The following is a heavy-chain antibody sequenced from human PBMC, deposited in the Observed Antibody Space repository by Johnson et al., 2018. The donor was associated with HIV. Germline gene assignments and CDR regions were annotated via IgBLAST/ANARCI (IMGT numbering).Heavy chain of an antibody. CDR3: TTGWMVQDPGAFDI. V-gene: IGHV3-15*01. CDR2: IKSKTDGGTT. Sequence: VQLVESGGGLVKPGGSLRLSCAASGFTFSNAWMSWVRQAPGKGLEWVGRIKSKTDGGTTDYAAPVKGRFTISRDDSKNTLYLQMNSLKTEDTAVDYCTTGWMVQDPGAFDIWGQGTMVIVSS. J-gene: IGHJ3*02. CDR1: GFTFSNAW. D-gene: IGHD3-10*01.